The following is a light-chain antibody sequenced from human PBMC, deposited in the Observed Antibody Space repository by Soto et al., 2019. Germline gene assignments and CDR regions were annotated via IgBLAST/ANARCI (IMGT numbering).Light chain of an antibody. V-gene: IGKV1-8*01. Sequence: AIRMTQSPSSFSASTGDRVTITCRASQGISSYLAWYQQKPGKAPKLLIYAASTLQSGVPSRFSGSGSGTDFTLTISYLQSEDFATYYCQQYYSYPPYTFGQGTKLEIK. CDR3: QQYYSYPPYT. CDR1: QGISSY. CDR2: AAS. J-gene: IGKJ2*01.